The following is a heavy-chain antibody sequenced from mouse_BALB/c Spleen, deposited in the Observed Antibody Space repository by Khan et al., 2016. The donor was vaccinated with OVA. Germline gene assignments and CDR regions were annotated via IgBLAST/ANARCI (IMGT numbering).Heavy chain of an antibody. CDR2: ISDLAYTI. D-gene: IGHD1-2*01. V-gene: IGHV5-15*02. CDR3: ARGGGTAPFAY. J-gene: IGHJ3*01. CDR1: GFTFSDYG. Sequence: EVELVESGGGLVQPGGSRKLSCAASGFTFSDYGMAWVRQAPGKGPEWVAFISDLAYTIYYADTVTGRFTLSRENAKNTLYLEMSSLRSEDTAGYDCARGGGTAPFAYWGQGTLVTVSA.